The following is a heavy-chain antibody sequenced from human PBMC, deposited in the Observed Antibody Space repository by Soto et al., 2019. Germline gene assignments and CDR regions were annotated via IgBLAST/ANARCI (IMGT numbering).Heavy chain of an antibody. Sequence: GASVKVSCKASGYTFTSYYMHWVRQAPGQGLEWMGIINPSGGSTSYAQKFQGRVTMTRDASTSTVYMELSSLRSEDTAVYYCARGLRSCSGGSCYKGCFDPWGQGTLVTVS. CDR3: ARGLRSCSGGSCYKGCFDP. V-gene: IGHV1-46*01. CDR1: GYTFTSYY. J-gene: IGHJ5*02. CDR2: INPSGGST. D-gene: IGHD2-15*01.